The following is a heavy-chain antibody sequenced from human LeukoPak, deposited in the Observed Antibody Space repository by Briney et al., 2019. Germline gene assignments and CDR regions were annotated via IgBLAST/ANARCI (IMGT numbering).Heavy chain of an antibody. Sequence: SETLSLTCTVSGDTISSSRFFWAWIRQPPGKGLEWIASLSDRGSPKYSPSFQSRVSIFTDTAKNQLSLNLRSVTAADTAVYYCARDANYRDRSGYPSPLDFLGQAILVTVSS. CDR3: ARDANYRDRSGYPSPLDF. CDR1: GDTISSSRFF. V-gene: IGHV4-39*02. J-gene: IGHJ4*02. D-gene: IGHD6-19*01. CDR2: LSDRGSP.